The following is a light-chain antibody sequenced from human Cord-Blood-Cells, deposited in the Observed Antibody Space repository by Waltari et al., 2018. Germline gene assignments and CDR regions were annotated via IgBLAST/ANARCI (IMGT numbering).Light chain of an antibody. V-gene: IGLV2-23*01. CDR3: CSYAGSSTWV. Sequence: QSALTQPASVSGSPGQSITLSCTGTSSAVGSYNLVSWYQQHPGKAPKLMIYEGSKLPSGVSNRFSGSKSGNTASLTISGLQAEDEADYYCCSYAGSSTWVFGGGTKLTVL. CDR1: SSAVGSYNL. CDR2: EGS. J-gene: IGLJ3*02.